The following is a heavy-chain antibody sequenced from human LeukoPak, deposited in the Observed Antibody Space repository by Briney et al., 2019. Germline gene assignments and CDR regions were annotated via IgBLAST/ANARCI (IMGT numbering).Heavy chain of an antibody. V-gene: IGHV3-48*04. J-gene: IGHJ4*02. CDR2: ISSSGSTI. CDR3: ARGGYYDSSGYYGY. Sequence: GGSLRLSCAASGFTFSSYWMSWVRQAPGKGLEWVSYISSSGSTIYYADSVKGRFTISRDNAKNSLYLQMNSLRAEDTAVYYCARGGYYDSSGYYGYWGQGTLVTVSS. CDR1: GFTFSSYW. D-gene: IGHD3-22*01.